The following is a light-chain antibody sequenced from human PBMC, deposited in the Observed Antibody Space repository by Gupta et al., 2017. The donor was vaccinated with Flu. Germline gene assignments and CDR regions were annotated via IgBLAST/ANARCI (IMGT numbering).Light chain of an antibody. CDR1: QSISSW. CDR2: KAS. Sequence: DIQMTQPPSTLSASVGDRVTITCRASQSISSWLAWYQQKPGKAPKPLIYKASSLESGVPSRFSGSGSGTEFTLTISSLQPDDFATYYCQQYNSYSRTFGQGTKVEIK. J-gene: IGKJ1*01. CDR3: QQYNSYSRT. V-gene: IGKV1-5*03.